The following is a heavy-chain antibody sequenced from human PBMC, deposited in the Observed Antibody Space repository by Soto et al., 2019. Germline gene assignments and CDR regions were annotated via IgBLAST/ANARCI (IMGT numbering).Heavy chain of an antibody. CDR3: ARGSIDGFGELLIWFDP. CDR2: ISSSSSTI. CDR1: GFTFSSYS. V-gene: IGHV3-48*01. Sequence: GGSLRLSCAASGFTFSSYSMNWVRQAPGKGLEWVSYISSSSSTIYYADSVKGRFTISRDNAKNSLYLQMNSLRAEDTAVYYCARGSIDGFGELLIWFDPWGQGTLVTVSS. J-gene: IGHJ5*02. D-gene: IGHD3-10*01.